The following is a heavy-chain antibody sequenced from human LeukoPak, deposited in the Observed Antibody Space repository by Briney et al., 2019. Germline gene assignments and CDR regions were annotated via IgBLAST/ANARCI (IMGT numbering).Heavy chain of an antibody. CDR3: ARRLCSGDTCYHNDY. CDR1: GYTFTGAY. Sequence: ASVKVSCKASGYTFTGAYMHWVRQAPGQGQAPGQGLEWMGWINPNSGDTNYAQKFQGRVTMTRDTSRSTAYMELSRLISDDTAVYYCARRLCSGDTCYHNDYWGQGTLVTVSS. D-gene: IGHD2-15*01. V-gene: IGHV1-2*02. CDR2: INPNSGDT. J-gene: IGHJ4*02.